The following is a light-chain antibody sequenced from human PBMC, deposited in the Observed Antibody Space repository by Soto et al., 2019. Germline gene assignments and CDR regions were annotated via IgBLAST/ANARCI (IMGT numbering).Light chain of an antibody. V-gene: IGKV3-11*01. J-gene: IGKJ5*01. Sequence: ENVLTQSPANLSLSPGERAILSCRASQSVNSHLAWYQQKPGQAPRLLIYEASNRATGIPARFSASGSGTDFTLTISSLEPEDFATYYCQQRDNWPITFGQGTRLEIK. CDR2: EAS. CDR1: QSVNSH. CDR3: QQRDNWPIT.